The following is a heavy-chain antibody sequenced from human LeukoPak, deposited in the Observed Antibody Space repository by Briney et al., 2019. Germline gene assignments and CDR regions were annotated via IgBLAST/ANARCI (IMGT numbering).Heavy chain of an antibody. CDR2: VFYIGTT. D-gene: IGHD2-21*01. Sequence: SETLSLTCTVSGGSMSDHDWSWIRQPPGKGLEWIGKVFYIGTTTYNPSLKSRVTMSVDTSKIQFSLELTSVTAADTAIYYCAGPYSSRFDYWGQGILVTVS. CDR1: GGSMSDHD. V-gene: IGHV4-59*03. CDR3: AGPYSSRFDY. J-gene: IGHJ4*02.